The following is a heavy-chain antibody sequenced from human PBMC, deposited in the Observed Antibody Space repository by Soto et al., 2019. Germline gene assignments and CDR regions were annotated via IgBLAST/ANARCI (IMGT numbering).Heavy chain of an antibody. CDR3: AYHAIRSSTSLNYYYMDV. J-gene: IGHJ6*03. Sequence: PSETLPLTCAVYGGSFSGYYWRWIRQPPGKGLEWIGEINPSGSTNYNPPLKSRVTISVDTSKNQFSLKLSSVTAADTAVYYCAYHAIRSSTSLNYYYMDVWGKGTTVTVSS. CDR1: GGSFSGYY. CDR2: INPSGST. V-gene: IGHV4-34*01. D-gene: IGHD2-2*01.